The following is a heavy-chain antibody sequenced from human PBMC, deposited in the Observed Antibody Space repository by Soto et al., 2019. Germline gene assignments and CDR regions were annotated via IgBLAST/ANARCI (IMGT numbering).Heavy chain of an antibody. CDR3: ARHGLYYDNSVYYYLFDY. J-gene: IGHJ4*02. V-gene: IGHV3-30*04. D-gene: IGHD3-22*01. CDR2: ISYDGRKE. Sequence: PGGSLRLSCAASGFSFSSYAMHWVRQAPGRGLEWVAVISYDGRKEYYADSVKGRYTLSRDDSKNTLYLQMDSLRAEDTAVYFCARHGLYYDNSVYYYLFDYWGQGALVTVSS. CDR1: GFSFSSYA.